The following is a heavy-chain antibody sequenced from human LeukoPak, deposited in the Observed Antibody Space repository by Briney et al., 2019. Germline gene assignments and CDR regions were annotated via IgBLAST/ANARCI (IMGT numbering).Heavy chain of an antibody. CDR1: GGSISSGDYY. D-gene: IGHD2-15*01. V-gene: IGHV4-30-4*01. CDR3: ARDRGCCSGGSCLDNWFDP. J-gene: IGHJ5*02. CDR2: IYYSGST. Sequence: SETLSLTCTVSGGSISSGDYYWSWIRQPPGKGLEWIGYIYYSGSTYYNPSLKSRVAMSVATSKNQFSLRLSSVTAADTAVYYCARDRGCCSGGSCLDNWFDPWGQGTLVTVSS.